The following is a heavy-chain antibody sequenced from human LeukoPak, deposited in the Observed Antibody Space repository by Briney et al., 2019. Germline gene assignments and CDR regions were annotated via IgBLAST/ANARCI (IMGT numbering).Heavy chain of an antibody. CDR2: IYSGGST. D-gene: IGHD3-22*01. CDR1: GFTVSSNY. CDR3: AREKSYYDSSQGY. Sequence: GGSLRLSCAASGFTVSSNYMSWVRQAPGKGLEWVSVIYSGGSTYYADSVKGRFTISRDNSKNTLYLQMNSLRAEDTAVYYCAREKSYYDSSQGYWGQGTLVTVSS. J-gene: IGHJ4*02. V-gene: IGHV3-53*05.